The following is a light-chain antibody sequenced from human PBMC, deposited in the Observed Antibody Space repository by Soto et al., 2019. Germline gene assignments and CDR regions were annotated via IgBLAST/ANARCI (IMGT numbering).Light chain of an antibody. V-gene: IGLV1-40*01. CDR2: GNS. J-gene: IGLJ1*01. CDR1: SSNIGGGYD. Sequence: QSVLTQPPSVSGAPGQRVTISCTGSSSNIGGGYDVHWYQQLPGTAPKLLIYGNSKRPSGVPDRFSGSKSGTSASLAITGLQAEDEADYYCQSYDSSLSGYVFGTGTKLTVL. CDR3: QSYDSSLSGYV.